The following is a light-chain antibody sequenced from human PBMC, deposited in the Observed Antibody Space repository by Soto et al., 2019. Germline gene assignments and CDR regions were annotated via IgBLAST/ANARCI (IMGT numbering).Light chain of an antibody. Sequence: EIVLTQSPATLSLSPGERAPLSCRASQSLSKSLVWYQQKPGQAYRLLIDGASNRATGIPARFSGSGSGTDFTLTISSLEPEEFAVYFCQQRSSWPLTVGGGTKVDIK. J-gene: IGKJ4*02. CDR2: GAS. CDR1: QSLSKS. V-gene: IGKV3-11*01. CDR3: QQRSSWPLT.